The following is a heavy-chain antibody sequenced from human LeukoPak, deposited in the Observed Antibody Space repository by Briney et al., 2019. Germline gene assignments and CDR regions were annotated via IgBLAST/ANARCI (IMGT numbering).Heavy chain of an antibody. CDR2: TRSKANSYTT. CDR1: GFTFSDHY. Sequence: GGSLRLSCAASGFTFSDHYMDWVRQAPGKGLEWVGRTRSKANSYTTEYAASVKGRFTISRDDSKNSLYLQMNSLKTEDTAVYYCASSGSSIAARVFDYWGQGTLVTVSS. CDR3: ASSGSSIAARVFDY. J-gene: IGHJ4*02. V-gene: IGHV3-72*01. D-gene: IGHD6-6*01.